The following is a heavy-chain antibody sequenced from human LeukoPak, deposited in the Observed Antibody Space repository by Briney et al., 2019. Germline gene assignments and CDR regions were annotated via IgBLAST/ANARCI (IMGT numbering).Heavy chain of an antibody. Sequence: SETLSLTCAVSGGSISSFYWTWIRQPPGKGLEWIGYIYYSGSTNYNPSLKSRVTISVDTSMNQFSLKLSSVTAADTAVYYCARPYCSSTSCYRAFDIWGQGTMVTVSS. CDR2: IYYSGST. D-gene: IGHD2-2*01. V-gene: IGHV4-59*08. CDR1: GGSISSFY. J-gene: IGHJ3*02. CDR3: ARPYCSSTSCYRAFDI.